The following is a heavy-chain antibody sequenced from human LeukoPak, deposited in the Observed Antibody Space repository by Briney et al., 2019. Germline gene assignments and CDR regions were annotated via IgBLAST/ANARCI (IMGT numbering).Heavy chain of an antibody. CDR2: IYYSGST. CDR3: AIKAAAGTVDY. D-gene: IGHD6-13*01. V-gene: IGHV4-59*01. CDR1: GGSISSYY. J-gene: IGHJ4*02. Sequence: SETLSLACTVSGGSISSYYWSWIRQPPGKGLEWIGYIYYSGSTNYNPSLKSRVTISVDTSKNQFSLKLSSVTAADTAVYYCAIKAAAGTVDYWGQGTLVTVSS.